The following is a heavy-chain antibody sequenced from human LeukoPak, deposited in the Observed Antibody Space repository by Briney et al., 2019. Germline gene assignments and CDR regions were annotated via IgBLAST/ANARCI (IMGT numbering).Heavy chain of an antibody. Sequence: GGSLRLSCAASGFTVSSNYMSWVRQAPGKGLEWVSVIYSGGSTYYADSVKGRFTISRDNSKNTLYLQMNSLRAEDTAVYYCARAYCGGDCYFPYYFDYWGQGTLVTVSS. D-gene: IGHD2-21*02. V-gene: IGHV3-66*01. CDR1: GFTVSSNY. CDR2: IYSGGST. J-gene: IGHJ4*02. CDR3: ARAYCGGDCYFPYYFDY.